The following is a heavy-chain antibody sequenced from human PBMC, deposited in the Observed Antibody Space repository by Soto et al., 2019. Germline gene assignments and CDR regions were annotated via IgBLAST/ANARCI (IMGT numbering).Heavy chain of an antibody. J-gene: IGHJ6*02. V-gene: IGHV3-23*01. CDR1: GFMFNTYA. D-gene: IGHD1-26*01. CDR3: TRAHILCRGSYSTYDYCPLDV. CDR2: ISGSDGST. Sequence: GGSLRLSFAASGFMFNTYALSWGRQAPGRGPEWGSVISGSDGSTSYADSVKGRFTISRDNSRNTLYLQMNSLSPEDTAVYYCTRAHILCRGSYSTYDYCPLDVWGQGTTVTVSS.